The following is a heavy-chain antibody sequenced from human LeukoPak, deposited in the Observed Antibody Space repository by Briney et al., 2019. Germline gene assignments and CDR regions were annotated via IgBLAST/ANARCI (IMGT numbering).Heavy chain of an antibody. CDR1: GFTFSSYS. V-gene: IGHV3-21*01. Sequence: GGSLRLSCAASGFTFSSYSMNWVRQAPGKGLEWVSSISSSSSYIYYADSVKGRFTISRDNSKNALYLQMNSLRAEDTAVYYCASRDCSGGSCYPYYFDYWGQGTLVTVSS. CDR3: ASRDCSGGSCYPYYFDY. CDR2: ISSSSSYI. J-gene: IGHJ4*02. D-gene: IGHD2-15*01.